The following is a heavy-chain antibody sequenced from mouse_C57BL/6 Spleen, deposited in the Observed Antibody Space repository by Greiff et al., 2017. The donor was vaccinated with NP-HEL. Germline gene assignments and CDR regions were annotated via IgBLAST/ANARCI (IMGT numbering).Heavy chain of an antibody. CDR3: AGVLLRYAMDY. V-gene: IGHV2-3*01. CDR2: IWGDGST. J-gene: IGHJ4*01. Sequence: VKLMESGPGLVAPSQSLSITCTVSGFSLTSYGVSWVRQPPGKGLEWLGVIWGDGSTNYHSALISRLSISKDNSKSQVFLKLNSLQTDDTATYDCAGVLLRYAMDYWGQGTSVTVSS. D-gene: IGHD2-1*01. CDR1: GFSLTSYG.